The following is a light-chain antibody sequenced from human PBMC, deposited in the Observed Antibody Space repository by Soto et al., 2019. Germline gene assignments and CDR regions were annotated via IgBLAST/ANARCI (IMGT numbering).Light chain of an antibody. Sequence: QSVLTQPPSASGTPGQRVTISCSGSSSNIGSNYVYWYQQLPGTAPKLLISRNNQRPSGVPDRCSGSKSGTSASLAISGLRSEDEADYYCAAWDDSLSGPVFGGGTQLTVL. J-gene: IGLJ7*01. CDR3: AAWDDSLSGPV. CDR2: RNN. V-gene: IGLV1-47*01. CDR1: SSNIGSNY.